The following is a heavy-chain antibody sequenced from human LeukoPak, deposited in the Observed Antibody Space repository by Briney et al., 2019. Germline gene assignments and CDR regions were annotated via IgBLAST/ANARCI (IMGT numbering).Heavy chain of an antibody. V-gene: IGHV1-69*13. Sequence: SVKVSCKASGGTFSSYAISWVRQAPGQGLEWMGGIIPIFGTANYAQKFQGRVTITADESTSTAYMELSRLRSDDTAVYYCARGYALYSGRYIDFDYWGQGTLVTVSS. CDR2: IIPIFGTA. D-gene: IGHD1-26*01. CDR1: GGTFSSYA. J-gene: IGHJ4*02. CDR3: ARGYALYSGRYIDFDY.